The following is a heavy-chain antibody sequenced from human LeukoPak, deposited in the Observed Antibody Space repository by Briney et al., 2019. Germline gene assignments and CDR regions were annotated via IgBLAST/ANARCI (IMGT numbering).Heavy chain of an antibody. V-gene: IGHV3-21*04. D-gene: IGHD5-18*01. Sequence: KPGGSLRLSCAASGFTFSSYSMNWVRQAPGKGLEWVSYISSSSTYIYYADSVKGRFTISRHNSRNTLYLQMDSLRAEDTAVYYCARVDTVMAYYFDLWGQGTLVTVSS. J-gene: IGHJ4*02. CDR1: GFTFSSYS. CDR3: ARVDTVMAYYFDL. CDR2: ISSSSTYI.